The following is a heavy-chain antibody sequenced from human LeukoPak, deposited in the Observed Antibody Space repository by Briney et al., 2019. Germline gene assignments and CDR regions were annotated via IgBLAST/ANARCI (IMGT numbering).Heavy chain of an antibody. Sequence: GGSLRLSCAASGFTFSGYWMSWVRQAPGKGLEWVANIKRDGSEKYYMDSVKGRFTISRGNAKNSLYLQMNSLRAEDTAVYYCARPPNIAAAGQDWGQGTLVTVSS. J-gene: IGHJ4*02. CDR2: IKRDGSEK. CDR3: ARPPNIAAAGQD. CDR1: GFTFSGYW. V-gene: IGHV3-7*01. D-gene: IGHD6-13*01.